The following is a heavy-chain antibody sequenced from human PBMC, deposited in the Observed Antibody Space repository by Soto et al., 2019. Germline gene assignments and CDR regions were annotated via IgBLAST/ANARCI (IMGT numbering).Heavy chain of an antibody. CDR3: ARIDSRGWYVDS. V-gene: IGHV4-34*01. J-gene: IGHJ4*02. D-gene: IGHD6-19*01. Sequence: QVRLQQWGAGLLKPSETLSLTCAVYGGSFSGHYWSWIRQPPGKALEWIGEINYDGETNYNPSFKSRVIISRDTSKNQFSLKLTSVTPADTAVYYSARIDSRGWYVDSWGQGTLLTVSS. CDR2: INYDGET. CDR1: GGSFSGHY.